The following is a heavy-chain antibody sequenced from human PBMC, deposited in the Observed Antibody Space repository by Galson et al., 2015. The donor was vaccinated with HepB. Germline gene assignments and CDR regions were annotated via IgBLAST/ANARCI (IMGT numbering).Heavy chain of an antibody. Sequence: QVRLQESGPGLVKPSETLSLTCTVSGGSISSYYWSWIRQPPGKGLEWIGYIYYSGSTNYNPSLKSRVTISVDTSKNQFSLKLSSVTAADTAVYYCARESSRDAFDIWGQGTMVTVSS. J-gene: IGHJ3*02. CDR3: ARESSRDAFDI. CDR2: IYYSGST. D-gene: IGHD2-2*01. CDR1: GGSISSYY. V-gene: IGHV4-59*01.